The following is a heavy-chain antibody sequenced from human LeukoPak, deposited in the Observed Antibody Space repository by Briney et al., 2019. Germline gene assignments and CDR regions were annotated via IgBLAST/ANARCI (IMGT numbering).Heavy chain of an antibody. V-gene: IGHV4-30-2*01. Sequence: PSQTLSLTCTVSGGSISSGGYYWSWIRQPPGKGLEWIGYIYHSGSTYYNPSLKSRVTISVDRSKNQFSLKLSSVTAADTAVYYCVAWAREPEPLGYMDVWGKGTTVTVSS. J-gene: IGHJ6*03. CDR2: IYHSGST. D-gene: IGHD1-14*01. CDR1: GGSISSGGYY. CDR3: VAWAREPEPLGYMDV.